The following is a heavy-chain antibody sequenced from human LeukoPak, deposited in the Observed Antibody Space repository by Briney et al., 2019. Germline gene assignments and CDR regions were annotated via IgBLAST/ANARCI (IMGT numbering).Heavy chain of an antibody. CDR3: ARDSGSYWVRDY. J-gene: IGHJ4*02. D-gene: IGHD1-26*01. CDR2: IYYSGST. V-gene: IGHV4-39*07. CDR1: GGSFSSYY. Sequence: KPSETLSLTCAVYGGSFSSYYWGWIRQPPGKGLEWIGSIYYSGSTYYNPSLKSRVTISVDTSKNQFSLELSSVTAADTAVYYCARDSGSYWVRDYWGQGTLVTVSS.